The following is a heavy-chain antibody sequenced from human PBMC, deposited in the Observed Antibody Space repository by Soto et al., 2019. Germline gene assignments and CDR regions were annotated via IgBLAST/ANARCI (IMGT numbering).Heavy chain of an antibody. J-gene: IGHJ6*02. CDR1: GFTFSGSA. D-gene: IGHD1-26*01. V-gene: IGHV3-73*01. Sequence: HPGGSLRLSCAASGFTFSGSAMHWVRQASGKGLEWVGRIRSKANSYATAYAASVKGRFTISRDDSKNTAYLQMNSLKTEDTAVYYCTRYRTLVGAPGYGMDVWGQGTTVTVSS. CDR3: TRYRTLVGAPGYGMDV. CDR2: IRSKANSYAT.